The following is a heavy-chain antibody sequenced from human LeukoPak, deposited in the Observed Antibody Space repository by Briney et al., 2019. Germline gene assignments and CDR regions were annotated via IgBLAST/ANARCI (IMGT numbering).Heavy chain of an antibody. V-gene: IGHV4-38-2*01. Sequence: SETLSLTCSVSCYSISSGYYLGWIRQPPGKGPEGVGSIYRSGSTYYTPSRKIRVTIAVDTSKNQFSLRLGSVTAADTAVYYCARWSSAALTNWFDPWGQGTLVTVSS. D-gene: IGHD6-19*01. CDR1: CYSISSGYY. J-gene: IGHJ5*02. CDR2: IYRSGST. CDR3: ARWSSAALTNWFDP.